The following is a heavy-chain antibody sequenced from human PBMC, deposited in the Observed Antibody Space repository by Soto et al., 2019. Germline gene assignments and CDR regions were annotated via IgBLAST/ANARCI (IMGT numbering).Heavy chain of an antibody. J-gene: IGHJ4*02. CDR2: ISGSGDAT. CDR3: AQHDAADFGGSGFEY. D-gene: IGHD3-10*01. Sequence: EVQLLESGGNLVQPGGSLRLSCAASGFTFNNQPMTWVRQAPGRGLEWVSAISGSGDATYYADSVRGRFTISRDNSKNPLYLQMNSLRDQDTAVYYCAQHDAADFGGSGFEYWGQGTLVAVSS. V-gene: IGHV3-23*01. CDR1: GFTFNNQP.